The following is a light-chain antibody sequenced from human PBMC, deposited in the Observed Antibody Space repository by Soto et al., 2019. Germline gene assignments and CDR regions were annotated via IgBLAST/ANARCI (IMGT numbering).Light chain of an antibody. CDR1: SGSIASNC. J-gene: IGLJ3*02. Sequence: NFMLTQPHSVSESPGRTVTISCTRSSGSIASNCAQWYLQRPGSAPPIVIYEDKQRPSGVPDRVSASKSGTAASLAISGLQSEVEADYYCAAWDDSLNGWVFGGGTKLTVL. V-gene: IGLV6-57*04. CDR2: EDK. CDR3: AAWDDSLNGWV.